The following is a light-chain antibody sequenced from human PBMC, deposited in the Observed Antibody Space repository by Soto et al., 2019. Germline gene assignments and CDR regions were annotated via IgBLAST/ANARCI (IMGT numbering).Light chain of an antibody. V-gene: IGLV2-14*01. Sequence: QSALTQPASVSGSPGQSITISGTGTSSDVGGYNYVSWYQQHPGKAPKLMIYEVSNRPSGVSNRFSGSKSGNTASLTISGLQAEDEADYSCSSYTSSSTPFWVFGGGTQLTVL. CDR2: EVS. J-gene: IGLJ3*02. CDR3: SSYTSSSTPFWV. CDR1: SSDVGGYNY.